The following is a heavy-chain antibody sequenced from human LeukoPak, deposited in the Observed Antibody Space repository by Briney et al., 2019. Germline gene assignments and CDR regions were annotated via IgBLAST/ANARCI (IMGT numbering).Heavy chain of an antibody. V-gene: IGHV3-23*01. CDR2: ISGSGGST. D-gene: IGHD6-19*01. CDR1: GFTFSSYA. J-gene: IGHJ4*02. Sequence: GGSLRLSCAASGFTFSSYAMSWVRQAPGKGLEWVSAISGSGGSTYYADSVKGRFTISRDNSKNTLYLQMNSLRAEDTAVYYCAKDNIRYSSGWYYDYWGQGTLVTVSS. CDR3: AKDNIRYSSGWYYDY.